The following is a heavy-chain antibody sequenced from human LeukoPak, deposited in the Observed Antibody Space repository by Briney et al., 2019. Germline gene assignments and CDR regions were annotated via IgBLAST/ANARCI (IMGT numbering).Heavy chain of an antibody. CDR2: ISYDGSNK. CDR1: GFTFSSYD. V-gene: IGHV3-30*18. J-gene: IGHJ4*02. Sequence: PGRSLRLSCAASGFTFSSYDMHWVRQAPGKGLEWVAVISYDGSNKYYADSVKGRFTISRDNSKNTLYLQMNSLRAEDTAVYYCAKDSGSRIAVAGLDYWGQGTLVTVSS. D-gene: IGHD6-19*01. CDR3: AKDSGSRIAVAGLDY.